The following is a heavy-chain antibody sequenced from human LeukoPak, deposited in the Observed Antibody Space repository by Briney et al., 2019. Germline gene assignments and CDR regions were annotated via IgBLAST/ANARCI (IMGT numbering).Heavy chain of an antibody. J-gene: IGHJ4*02. CDR1: GFIFSTYA. D-gene: IGHD2/OR15-2a*01. CDR2: ISGSGGST. CDR3: VSFYETY. V-gene: IGHV3-23*01. Sequence: GGSLRLSCAASGFIFSTYAMTWVRQAPGKGLEWVSGISGSGGSTYYADSVKGRFTISKDNAKNTVYLQMNSLRAEDTAVYYCVSFYETYWGRGTLVTVSS.